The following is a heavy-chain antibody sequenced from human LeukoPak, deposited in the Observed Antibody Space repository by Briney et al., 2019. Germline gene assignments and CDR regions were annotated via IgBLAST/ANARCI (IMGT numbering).Heavy chain of an antibody. D-gene: IGHD5-18*01. CDR3: AKNVMVKRYIDY. J-gene: IGHJ4*02. V-gene: IGHV3-23*01. CDR2: ISGSGRTI. CDR1: GFILNNHA. Sequence: GGSLRLSCAASGFILNNHAMTWVRPAHGKGLQWISVISGSGRTIEYEDSVKGRFTISRDNSKNTVSLQMNNLRVEDTAIYYCAKNVMVKRYIDYWGQGTPVTVSS.